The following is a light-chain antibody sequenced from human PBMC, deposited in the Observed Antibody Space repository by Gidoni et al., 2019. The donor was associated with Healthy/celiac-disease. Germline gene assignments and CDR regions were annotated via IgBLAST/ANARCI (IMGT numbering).Light chain of an antibody. V-gene: IGLV3-1*01. Sequence: YELTQPPSVSVSPGQTATITCSGDKLGDKSASWYQQKPGQSPALVIYQDNKRPSGIPERYSGSHSGNTATLTISGTQAMDEADYYCQAWDSSAADVVFGGGTKLTVL. CDR3: QAWDSSAADVV. J-gene: IGLJ2*01. CDR1: KLGDKS. CDR2: QDN.